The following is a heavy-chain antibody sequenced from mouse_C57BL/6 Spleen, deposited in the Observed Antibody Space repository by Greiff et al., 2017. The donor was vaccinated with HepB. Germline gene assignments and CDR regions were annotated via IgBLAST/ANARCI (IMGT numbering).Heavy chain of an antibody. CDR3: ARGDTIVTHYYAMDY. J-gene: IGHJ4*01. Sequence: QVQLQQPGAELVKPGASVKLSCKASGYTFTSYWMHWVKQRPGQGLEWIGRIDPNSGGTKYNEKFKSKATLTVDKPSSTAYMQLSSLTSEDSAVYYCARGDTIVTHYYAMDYWGQGTSVTVSS. CDR2: IDPNSGGT. CDR1: GYTFTSYW. V-gene: IGHV1-72*01. D-gene: IGHD2-5*01.